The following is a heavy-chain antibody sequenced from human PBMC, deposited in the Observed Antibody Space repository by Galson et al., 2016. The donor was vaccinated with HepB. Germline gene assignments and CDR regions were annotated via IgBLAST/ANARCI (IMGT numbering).Heavy chain of an antibody. CDR2: IKSKPDGGTT. Sequence: SLRLSCAASGFNFKDAWMNWVRQAPGKGLEWVGRIKSKPDGGTTEYGAPVKGRFSLSRDDSKHTVYLQMDSLKTEDTAVYYCTTTTGFRWGQGTLVTVSS. V-gene: IGHV3-15*07. J-gene: IGHJ4*02. CDR1: GFNFKDAW. D-gene: IGHD3-9*01. CDR3: TTTTGFR.